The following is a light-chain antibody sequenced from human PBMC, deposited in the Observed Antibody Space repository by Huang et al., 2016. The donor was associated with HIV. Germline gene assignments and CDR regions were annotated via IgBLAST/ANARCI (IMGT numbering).Light chain of an antibody. J-gene: IGKJ2*01. CDR3: QQSHSSPYT. CDR1: QTSSSY. Sequence: DIQMNQSPSSRSASVGDRVTVTCRASQTSSSYLIWVQVKPGKAPTLLSCDASSVQRGVPSRFRGRGSGTDFTLTISSLQPEDFATYYCQQSHSSPYTFGQGTKLEIK. CDR2: DAS. V-gene: IGKV1-39*01.